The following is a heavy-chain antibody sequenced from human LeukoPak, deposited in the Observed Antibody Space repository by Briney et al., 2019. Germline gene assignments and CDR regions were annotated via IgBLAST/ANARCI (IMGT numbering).Heavy chain of an antibody. J-gene: IGHJ4*02. CDR3: ARESPGGYYDSSGSKPYYFDY. V-gene: IGHV3-30-3*01. CDR2: ISYDASNK. CDR1: GFTFSSYA. Sequence: PGGSLRFSCAASGFTFSSYAMHWVRQAPGKGLEWVAVISYDASNKYYADSVKGRFTISRDNSKNTLYLQMNSLRAEDTAVYYCARESPGGYYDSSGSKPYYFDYWGQGTLVTVSS. D-gene: IGHD3-22*01.